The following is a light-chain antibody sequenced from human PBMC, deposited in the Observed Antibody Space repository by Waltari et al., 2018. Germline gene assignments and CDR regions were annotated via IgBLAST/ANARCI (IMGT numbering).Light chain of an antibody. J-gene: IGLJ1*01. CDR2: EVS. CDR3: SSYTTSSAPGV. CDR1: DSDFGAYDF. V-gene: IGLV2-14*01. Sequence: QSALTQPASVSGSPGQSITISCSGTDSDFGAYDFVSWYQQHPGKAPHLIIYEVSNRPSGISNRFSASKSGNTASLTISGLQAEDEADYYCSSYTTSSAPGVFGTGTRVTVL.